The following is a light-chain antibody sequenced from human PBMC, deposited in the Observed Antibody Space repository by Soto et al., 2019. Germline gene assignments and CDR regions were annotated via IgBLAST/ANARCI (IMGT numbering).Light chain of an antibody. V-gene: IGLV2-14*01. CDR3: SSYKTSSTVVV. J-gene: IGLJ2*01. CDR2: GVS. Sequence: QSVLTQPASVSGSPAQSITISCTGTSSDIGGYNYVSWYQQYPGKAPKLMIFGVSDRPSGVSNRFSGSKSGTTASLTISGLQAEDEADYYCSSYKTSSTVVVFGGGTKLTVL. CDR1: SSDIGGYNY.